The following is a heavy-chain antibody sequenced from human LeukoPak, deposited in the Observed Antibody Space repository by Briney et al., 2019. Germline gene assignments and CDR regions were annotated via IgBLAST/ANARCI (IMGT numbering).Heavy chain of an antibody. CDR3: ARPVRGSGSYYKPYWYFDL. V-gene: IGHV3-33*01. D-gene: IGHD3-10*01. CDR1: GFTFRNHG. Sequence: PGGSLRLSCAASGFTFRNHGMHWVRQAPGKGLGWVAVIWYDGSNKYYADAVKGRFTISRDNSKNTLYLQMNSLRAEDTAVYYCARPVRGSGSYYKPYWYFDLWGRGTLVTVSS. CDR2: IWYDGSNK. J-gene: IGHJ2*01.